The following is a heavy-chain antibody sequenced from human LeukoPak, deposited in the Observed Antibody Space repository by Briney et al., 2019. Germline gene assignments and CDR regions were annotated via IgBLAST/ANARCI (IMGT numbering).Heavy chain of an antibody. CDR1: EYTFNSYW. CDR2: IYPGDSDT. CDR3: ARRYGRPFDY. J-gene: IGHJ4*02. D-gene: IGHD4-17*01. Sequence: GESLKISCKGSEYTFNSYWIAWVRQMPGKALEWMGIIYPGDSDTRYSPSFQGQVTISADKSTSTAYLQWSSLKASDTAMYYCARRYGRPFDYWGQGTLFTVSS. V-gene: IGHV5-51*01.